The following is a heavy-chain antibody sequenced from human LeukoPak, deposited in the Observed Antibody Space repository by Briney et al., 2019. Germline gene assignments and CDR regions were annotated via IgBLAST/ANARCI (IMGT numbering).Heavy chain of an antibody. CDR2: ISGSGGST. D-gene: IGHD3-3*01. V-gene: IGHV3-23*01. CDR1: GFTFSSYP. CDR3: AKDCYDFWCGYYNGPDY. J-gene: IGHJ4*02. Sequence: PGGSLRLSCAASGFTFSSYPMSWVRQAPGKGLEWVSAISGSGGSTYYADSVKGRFTISRDNSKNTLYLQMNSLRAEDTAVYYCAKDCYDFWCGYYNGPDYWGQGTLVTVSS.